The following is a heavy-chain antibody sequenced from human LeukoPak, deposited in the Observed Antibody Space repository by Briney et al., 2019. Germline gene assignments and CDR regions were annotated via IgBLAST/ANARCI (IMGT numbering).Heavy chain of an antibody. CDR2: IYDSGST. J-gene: IGHJ5*02. V-gene: IGHV4-39*01. CDR1: GGSISSSSYY. CDR3: ARRDSSGYYGPLNWFDP. D-gene: IGHD3-22*01. Sequence: SETLSLTCTVSGGSISSSSYYWGWICQPPGKGLEWIGSIYDSGSTYYNPSLKSRVTISVDTSKNQFSLKLSSVTAADTAVYYCARRDSSGYYGPLNWFDPWGQGTLVTVSS.